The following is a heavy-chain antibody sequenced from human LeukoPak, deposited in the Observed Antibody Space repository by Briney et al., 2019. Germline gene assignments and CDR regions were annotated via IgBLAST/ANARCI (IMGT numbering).Heavy chain of an antibody. CDR3: VGGTTAWNGMDV. CDR2: IHSDGTTT. D-gene: IGHD2-2*01. J-gene: IGHJ6*02. V-gene: IGHV3-74*01. CDR1: GFTFSNHW. Sequence: PGGSLRLSCAASGFTFSNHWMHWVRQPPGKGLVSVSRIHSDGTTTTYADSVKGRFTISRDNAKNTLYLQMNSLRAEDTAVYYCVGGTTAWNGMDVWGQGTTVTVSS.